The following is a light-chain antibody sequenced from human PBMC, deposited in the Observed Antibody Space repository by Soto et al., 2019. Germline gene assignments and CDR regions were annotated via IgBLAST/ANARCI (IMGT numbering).Light chain of an antibody. V-gene: IGKV3-20*01. Sequence: EIVMTQSPATLSVSPGERATLSCRASQSVFSSLAWYQQKPGQAPRLLIYGAATRATGIPDRFSGSGSGTDFTLTISRLEPEDFAVYYCQQYGSSQFTFGGGTKVDI. CDR1: QSVFSS. CDR3: QQYGSSQFT. J-gene: IGKJ4*01. CDR2: GAA.